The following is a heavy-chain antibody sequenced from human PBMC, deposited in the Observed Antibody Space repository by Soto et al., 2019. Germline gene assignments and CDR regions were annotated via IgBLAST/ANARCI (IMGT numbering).Heavy chain of an antibody. Sequence: SETLSLTCAVYGGSFIGYYWICIRHPPGKGLEWIGEINHSGSTNYNPSLKSRVTISVDTSKNQFSLKLSSVTAADTAVYYCARRRPGWLQSYYFDYWGQGTLVTVSS. CDR2: INHSGST. CDR1: GGSFIGYY. J-gene: IGHJ4*02. CDR3: ARRRPGWLQSYYFDY. V-gene: IGHV4-34*01. D-gene: IGHD5-12*01.